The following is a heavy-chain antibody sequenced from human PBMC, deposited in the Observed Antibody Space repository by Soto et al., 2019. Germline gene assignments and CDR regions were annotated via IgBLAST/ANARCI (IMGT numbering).Heavy chain of an antibody. CDR3: AKETGPRTDYYYYYGMDV. CDR2: ISYDGSNK. J-gene: IGHJ6*02. CDR1: GFTFSSYG. Sequence: LRLSCAASGFTFSSYGMHWVRQAPGKGLEWVAVISYDGSNKYYADSVKGRFTISRDNSKNTLYLQMNSLRAEDTAVYHCAKETGPRTDYYYYYGMDVWGQGTTVTVSS. V-gene: IGHV3-30*18.